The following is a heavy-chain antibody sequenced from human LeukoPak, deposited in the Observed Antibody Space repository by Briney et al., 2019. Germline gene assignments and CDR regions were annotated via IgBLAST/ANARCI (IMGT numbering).Heavy chain of an antibody. J-gene: IGHJ4*02. CDR1: GFTFSDYY. D-gene: IGHD6-19*01. V-gene: IGHV3-11*01. CDR2: INSGGSSI. Sequence: PGGSLRLSCAASGFTFSDYYRSWIRQAPGKGLEWVSYINSGGSSIYYADSMDGRFIISSANDNNSPYLQMDSLRAEDTALYYCSRGQWVTNYYFDYWGQGGMVSVCS. CDR3: SRGQWVTNYYFDY.